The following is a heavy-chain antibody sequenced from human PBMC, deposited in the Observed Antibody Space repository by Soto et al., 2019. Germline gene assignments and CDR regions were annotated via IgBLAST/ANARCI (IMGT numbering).Heavy chain of an antibody. CDR1: GFTFSTYG. V-gene: IGHV3-30*02. Sequence: GGSLRLSCAASGFTFSTYGMHWVRQAPGKGLEWVAVMGNDGITTFYADSVKGRFTISRDNSKNTLFLQMNSLRADDTAVYYCAKEFQWELHAFDIWGQGPMVTVSS. D-gene: IGHD1-26*01. CDR2: MGNDGITT. CDR3: AKEFQWELHAFDI. J-gene: IGHJ3*02.